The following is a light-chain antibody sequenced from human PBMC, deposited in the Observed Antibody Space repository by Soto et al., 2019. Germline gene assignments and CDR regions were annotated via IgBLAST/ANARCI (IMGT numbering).Light chain of an antibody. Sequence: EIVLTQSPATLSLSPGERATLSCRASQSVSSNFLAWYQHKPGQAPRLLIYGASTRATGIPARFSGSGSGTEFTLTISSLQSEDFATYYCLQHNSYPPTFGQGTKVDIK. CDR1: QSVSSN. CDR3: LQHNSYPPT. CDR2: GAS. V-gene: IGKV3-15*01. J-gene: IGKJ1*01.